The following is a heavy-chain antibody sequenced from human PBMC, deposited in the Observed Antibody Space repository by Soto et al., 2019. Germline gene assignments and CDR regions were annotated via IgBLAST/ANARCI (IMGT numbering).Heavy chain of an antibody. CDR2: MSAYNGNT. CDR3: ARDLGYCSGGSCFLFDY. J-gene: IGHJ4*02. CDR1: GYTFTSYD. V-gene: IGHV1-18*01. D-gene: IGHD2-15*01. Sequence: GASVNVSCKASGYTFTSYDINWVRQATGQGLEWMGWMSAYNGNTGYAQKFQGRVTMTRDTSTSTAYMELRSLRSDDTAVYYCARDLGYCSGGSCFLFDYWGQGTLVTVS.